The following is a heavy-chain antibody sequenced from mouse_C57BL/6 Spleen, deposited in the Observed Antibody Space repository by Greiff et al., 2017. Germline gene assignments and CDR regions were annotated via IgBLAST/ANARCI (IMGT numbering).Heavy chain of an antibody. D-gene: IGHD1-1*01. CDR1: GFTFSDYG. CDR2: ISSGSSTI. Sequence: DVKLVESGGGLVKPGGSLKLSCAASGFTFSDYGMHWVRQAPEKGLEWVAYISSGSSTIYYADTVKGRFTISRDNAKNTLFLQMTSLRSEDTAMYYCARSSSENWYFDVWGTGTTVTVSS. V-gene: IGHV5-17*01. J-gene: IGHJ1*03. CDR3: ARSSSENWYFDV.